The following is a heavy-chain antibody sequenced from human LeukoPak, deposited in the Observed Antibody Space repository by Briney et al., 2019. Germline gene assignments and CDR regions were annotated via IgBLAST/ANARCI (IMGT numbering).Heavy chain of an antibody. CDR1: GFTFGSYG. CDR3: AKALLGAADY. Sequence: PGGSLRLSCAASGFTFGSYGMHWVRQAPGKGLEWVAFIRYDGSNKYYADSVRGRFTISRDNSKNTLYLQMNSLRAEDTAVYYCAKALLGAADYWGQGTLVTVSS. V-gene: IGHV3-30*02. CDR2: IRYDGSNK. J-gene: IGHJ4*02. D-gene: IGHD1-26*01.